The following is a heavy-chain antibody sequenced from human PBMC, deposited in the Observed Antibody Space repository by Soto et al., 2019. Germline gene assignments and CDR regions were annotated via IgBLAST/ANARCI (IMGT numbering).Heavy chain of an antibody. D-gene: IGHD3-22*01. V-gene: IGHV3-23*01. CDR3: AKDLTYYYDSSGHRGFDP. CDR2: ISGSGGST. Sequence: PGGSLRLSCAASGFTFSSYAMSWVRQAPGKGLEWVSAISGSGGSTYYADSVKGRFTISRDNSKNTLYLQMNSLRAEDTAVYYRAKDLTYYYDSSGHRGFDPWGQGTLGT. J-gene: IGHJ5*02. CDR1: GFTFSSYA.